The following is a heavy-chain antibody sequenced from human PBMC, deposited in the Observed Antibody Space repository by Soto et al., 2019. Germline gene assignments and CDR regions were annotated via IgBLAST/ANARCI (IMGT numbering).Heavy chain of an antibody. Sequence: PGGSLRLSCAASGFAFDDYVMHWVRQPPGRGLEWVSGITWNGGTIRYADSVKGRFTISRDNSKNTLYLQMNSLRAEDTAVYYCAKGNYDILTVDGMDVWGQGTTVTVSS. V-gene: IGHV3-9*01. J-gene: IGHJ6*02. CDR2: ITWNGGTI. CDR1: GFAFDDYV. CDR3: AKGNYDILTVDGMDV. D-gene: IGHD3-9*01.